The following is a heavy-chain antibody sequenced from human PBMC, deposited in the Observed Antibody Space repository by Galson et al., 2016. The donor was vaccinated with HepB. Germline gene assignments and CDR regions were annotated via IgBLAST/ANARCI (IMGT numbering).Heavy chain of an antibody. CDR1: RFTFSSYS. D-gene: IGHD2-15*01. V-gene: IGHV3-21*01. CDR2: ITSRSNSR. CDR3: ARDPGRYCSGGFCYSNPDYNGMDG. J-gene: IGHJ6*02. Sequence: SLRLSCAASRFTFSSYSMNWVRQAPGKGLEWISSITSRSNSRNYADSVKGRVPISRDNTKNSLYLQMNSLRAEDTAVYYCARDPGRYCSGGFCYSNPDYNGMDGWGQGTTVIVAS.